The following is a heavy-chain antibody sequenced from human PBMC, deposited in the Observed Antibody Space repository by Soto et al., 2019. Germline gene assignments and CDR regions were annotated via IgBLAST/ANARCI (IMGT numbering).Heavy chain of an antibody. V-gene: IGHV3-74*03. J-gene: IGHJ4*02. Sequence: VGSLRLSCAASGFTFGDYWMHWVRQPPGKGPEWVSRMTGDGRTTQYADSVKGRFTASRDNAKSALYLQMNSLRAEDTAVYYCATAEVDYWGPGTLVTVSS. CDR3: ATAEVDY. CDR2: MTGDGRTT. CDR1: GFTFGDYW.